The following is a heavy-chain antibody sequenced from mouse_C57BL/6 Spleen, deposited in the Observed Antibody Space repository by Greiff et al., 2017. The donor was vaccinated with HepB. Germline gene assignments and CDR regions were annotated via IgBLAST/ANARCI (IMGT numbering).Heavy chain of an antibody. J-gene: IGHJ1*03. V-gene: IGHV1-54*01. D-gene: IGHD1-1*01. Sequence: VQLQQSGAELVRPGPSVKVSCKASGYAFTNYLIEWVKQRPGQGLEWIGVINPGSGGTNYNEKFKGKATLTADKSSSTAYMQLSSLTSEDSAVYFCASRAPYYYGSSHWYFDVWGTGTTVTVSS. CDR2: INPGSGGT. CDR1: GYAFTNYL. CDR3: ASRAPYYYGSSHWYFDV.